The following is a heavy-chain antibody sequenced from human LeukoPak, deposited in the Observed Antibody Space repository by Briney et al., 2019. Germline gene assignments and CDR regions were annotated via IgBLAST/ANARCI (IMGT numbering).Heavy chain of an antibody. J-gene: IGHJ6*02. Sequence: GASVKVSCKASGYTFTSYGISWVRQAPGQGLEWMGRIIPILGIANYAQKFQGRVTITADKSTSTAYMELSSLRSEDTAVYYCARDCSGGSCYSDVWGQGTTVTVSS. CDR2: IIPILGIA. CDR1: GYTFTSYG. CDR3: ARDCSGGSCYSDV. D-gene: IGHD2-15*01. V-gene: IGHV1-69*04.